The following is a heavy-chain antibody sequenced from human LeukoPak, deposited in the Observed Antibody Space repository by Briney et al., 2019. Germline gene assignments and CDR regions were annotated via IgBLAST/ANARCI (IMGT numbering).Heavy chain of an antibody. V-gene: IGHV3-11*01. CDR1: GSTFSDYY. CDR2: ISSSGSTI. Sequence: PGGSLRLSCAASGSTFSDYYMSWIRQAPGKGLEWVSYISSSGSTIYYADSVKGRFTISRDNAKNSLYLQMNSLRAEDTAVYYCAPYHHYDSSGYYYDWFDPWGQGTLVTVSS. J-gene: IGHJ5*02. CDR3: APYHHYDSSGYYYDWFDP. D-gene: IGHD3-22*01.